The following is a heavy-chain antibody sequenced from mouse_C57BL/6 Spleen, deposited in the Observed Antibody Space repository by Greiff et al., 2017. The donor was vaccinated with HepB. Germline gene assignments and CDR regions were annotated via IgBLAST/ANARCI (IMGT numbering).Heavy chain of an antibody. V-gene: IGHV5-4*01. Sequence: EVQGVESGGGLVKPGGSLKLSCAASGFTFSSYAMSWVRQTPEKRLEWVATISDGGSYTYYPDNVKGRFTISRDNAKNNLYLQMSHLKSEDTAMYYCARETGSNYVGAMDYWGQGTSVTVSS. J-gene: IGHJ4*01. D-gene: IGHD2-5*01. CDR1: GFTFSSYA. CDR3: ARETGSNYVGAMDY. CDR2: ISDGGSYT.